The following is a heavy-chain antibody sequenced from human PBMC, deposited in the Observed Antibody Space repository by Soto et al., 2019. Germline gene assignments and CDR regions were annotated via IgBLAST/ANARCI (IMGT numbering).Heavy chain of an antibody. CDR1: GGSFSGYY. D-gene: IGHD3-16*02. CDR2: INHSGST. J-gene: IGHJ4*02. CDR3: ARGQDYVWGSYRPIYAFDY. V-gene: IGHV4-34*01. Sequence: SETLSLTCAVYGGSFSGYYWSWIRQPPGKGLEWIGEINHSGSTNYNPSLKSRVTISVDTSKNQFSLKLSSVTAADTAVYYCARGQDYVWGSYRPIYAFDYWGQGTLVTVSS.